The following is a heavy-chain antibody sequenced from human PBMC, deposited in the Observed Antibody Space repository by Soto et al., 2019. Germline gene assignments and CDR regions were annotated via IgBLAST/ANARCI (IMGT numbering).Heavy chain of an antibody. Sequence: ASVKVSCKAPCYTFTSYGISLLRHSHGQWLECILLISAYNGNTNYAQKLQGRVTMTTDTSTSTAYMELRSLRSEDTAVYYCARIVYGDYGLTGINYYYYYGMEVWGQGTTVTVSS. CDR3: ARIVYGDYGLTGINYYYYYGMEV. J-gene: IGHJ6*02. V-gene: IGHV1-18*01. D-gene: IGHD4-17*01. CDR2: ISAYNGNT. CDR1: CYTFTSYG.